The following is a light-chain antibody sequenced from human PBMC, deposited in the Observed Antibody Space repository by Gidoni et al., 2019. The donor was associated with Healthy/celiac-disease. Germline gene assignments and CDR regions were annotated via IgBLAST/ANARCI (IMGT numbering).Light chain of an antibody. J-gene: IGKJ5*01. CDR3: QQRSNWPRT. Sequence: EIVLTQSPAHLSLAPGERATRSCRASQSVSSYLAWYQQKPGQAPRLLIYDASNRATGIPARFSGSWSGTYFSLTISSLGPEDFAVYYCQQRSNWPRTFGQGTRLKIK. CDR1: QSVSSY. CDR2: DAS. V-gene: IGKV3-11*01.